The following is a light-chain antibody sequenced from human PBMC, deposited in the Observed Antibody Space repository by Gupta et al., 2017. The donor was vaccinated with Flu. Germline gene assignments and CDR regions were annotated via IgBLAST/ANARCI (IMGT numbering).Light chain of an antibody. CDR2: GAS. J-gene: IGKJ1*01. CDR3: QQYHNWPPWT. Sequence: EKAMTQSPGTLSVSPGQGVTLSCRASQFVGTKVAWYQQQPGQAPRLLIYGASTRVAGIPARFSGTGSGTEFTLTISSLQSEDSAIYYCQQYHNWPPWTFGQGTKVEI. V-gene: IGKV3-15*01. CDR1: QFVGTK.